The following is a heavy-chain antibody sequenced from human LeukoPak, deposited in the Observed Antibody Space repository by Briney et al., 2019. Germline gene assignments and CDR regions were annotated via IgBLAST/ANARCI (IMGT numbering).Heavy chain of an antibody. Sequence: GRSLRLSCAASGFTFSSYSMNWVSQAPGKGLEWVSDISASGDTTYYADSVKGRFTISRDNSKNTLDLQMSSLRVEDTAVYYCAKAADWLAADYIDYWGQGTLVTVSS. V-gene: IGHV3-23*01. CDR3: AKAADWLAADYIDY. CDR1: GFTFSSYS. D-gene: IGHD3-9*01. J-gene: IGHJ4*02. CDR2: ISASGDTT.